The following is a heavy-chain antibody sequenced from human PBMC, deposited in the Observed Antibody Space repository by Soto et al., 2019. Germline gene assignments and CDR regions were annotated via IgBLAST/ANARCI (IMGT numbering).Heavy chain of an antibody. D-gene: IGHD6-13*01. V-gene: IGHV4-31*03. Sequence: QVQLRESGPGLVKPSQTLSLTCTVSAGGSISSGDSYWSWIRQHPGKGLEYIGHIYYGSTYYNPSLKSRVSISVDTSKNQFSLNLNSVTAADTAVYYCARGVGSSWYFSYFDYWGQGTLVSVSS. CDR3: ARGVGSSWYFSYFDY. J-gene: IGHJ4*02. CDR1: AGGSISSGDSY. CDR2: IYYGST.